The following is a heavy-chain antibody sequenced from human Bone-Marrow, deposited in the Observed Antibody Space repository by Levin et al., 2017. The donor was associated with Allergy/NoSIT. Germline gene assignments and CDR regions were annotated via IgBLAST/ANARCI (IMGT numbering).Heavy chain of an antibody. CDR2: INPSSGDT. V-gene: IGHV1-2*02. D-gene: IGHD5-18*01. CDR1: GYKFTGFY. CDR3: ATPTKMVTFGV. Sequence: ASVKVSCKASGYKFTGFYLHWIRQAPGQGFEWMGRINPSSGDTNSSQKFQGRITMSRDTSITTAYMELTRLTPDDTAMYYCATPTKMVTFGVWGQGSQVTVSS. J-gene: IGHJ4*02.